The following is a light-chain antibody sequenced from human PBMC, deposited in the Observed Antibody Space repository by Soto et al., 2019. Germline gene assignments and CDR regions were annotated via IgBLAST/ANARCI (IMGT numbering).Light chain of an antibody. CDR2: DVH. V-gene: IGLV2-11*01. J-gene: IGLJ2*01. CDR1: SSDVGAYDY. CDR3: CSYAGSKMVL. Sequence: QSVLTQPRSVSGSPGQSVSISCTGTSSDVGAYDYVSWFQRHPGKGPKLIIFDVHERPSGVPNRFSGSKSGNTASLTISGLRADDEADYYCCSYAGSKMVLFGGGTKLIVL.